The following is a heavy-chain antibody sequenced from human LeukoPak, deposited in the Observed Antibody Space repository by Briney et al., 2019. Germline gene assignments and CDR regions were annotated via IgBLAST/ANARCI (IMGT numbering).Heavy chain of an antibody. Sequence: GESLKISCKGSGYSFISYWIGWVRQMPGKGLEWMGIIYPGDSDTRYSPSLQGQVTISADKSISTAYLQWSSLKASDTVMYYCARSPGQYYDFWSGGFDPWGQGTLVTVSS. CDR2: IYPGDSDT. CDR3: ARSPGQYYDFWSGGFDP. J-gene: IGHJ5*02. CDR1: GYSFISYW. D-gene: IGHD3-3*01. V-gene: IGHV5-51*01.